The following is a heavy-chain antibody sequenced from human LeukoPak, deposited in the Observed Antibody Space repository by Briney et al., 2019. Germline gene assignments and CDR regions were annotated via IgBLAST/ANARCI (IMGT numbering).Heavy chain of an antibody. CDR2: IYYSGGT. CDR3: ARGYSSGWYYDY. J-gene: IGHJ4*02. CDR1: GGSISSSSYY. V-gene: IGHV4-39*01. D-gene: IGHD6-19*01. Sequence: SETLSLTCTVSGGSISSSSYYWGWIRQPPGKGLEWITSIYYSGGTYSNPSLRSRLTISVDTSKNQFSLKLSSVTAADTAVYYCARGYSSGWYYDYWGQGTLVTVSS.